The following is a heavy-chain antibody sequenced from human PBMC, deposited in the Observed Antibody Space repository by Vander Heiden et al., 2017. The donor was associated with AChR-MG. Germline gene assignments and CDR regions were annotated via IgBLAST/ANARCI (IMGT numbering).Heavy chain of an antibody. D-gene: IGHD2-8*01. CDR1: GFTFTSSA. V-gene: IGHV1-58*01. CDR2: IVVGSGNT. Sequence: QMQLVQSGPEVKKPGTSVKVSCKASGFTFTSSAVQWVRQARGQRLEWIGWIVVGSGNTNYAQKFQERVTITRDMSTSTAYMELSSLRSEDTAVYYCAADGKLNGVGFDYWGQGTLVTVSS. CDR3: AADGKLNGVGFDY. J-gene: IGHJ4*02.